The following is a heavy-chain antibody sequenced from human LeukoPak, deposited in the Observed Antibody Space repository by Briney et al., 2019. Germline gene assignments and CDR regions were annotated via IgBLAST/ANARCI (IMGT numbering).Heavy chain of an antibody. D-gene: IGHD3-3*01. CDR3: AKDLRITYYDFWSGLDFDY. J-gene: IGHJ4*02. CDR2: ISGSGGRT. V-gene: IGHV3-23*01. Sequence: GGSLRLSCAASGFTFSNYAMSWVRQAPGKGLEWVSAISGSGGRTYYADSVKGRFTISRDNSKSTLYLQMNSLRAEDTAVYYCAKDLRITYYDFWSGLDFDYWGQGTLVTVSS. CDR1: GFTFSNYA.